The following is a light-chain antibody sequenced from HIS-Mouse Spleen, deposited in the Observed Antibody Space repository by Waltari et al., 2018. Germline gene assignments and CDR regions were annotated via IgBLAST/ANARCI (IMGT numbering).Light chain of an antibody. V-gene: IGLV2-23*03. Sequence: QSALTQPASVSGSPGQSITISCTGTSSDVGSYNLVSWYQQHPGKAPKLMIYEGSKRPSGVSNRFSGSKSGNTASLTISGLQAEDEADYYCCSYAGSSTFEVFGGWTKLTVL. CDR2: EGS. CDR3: CSYAGSSTFEV. CDR1: SSDVGSYNL. J-gene: IGLJ2*01.